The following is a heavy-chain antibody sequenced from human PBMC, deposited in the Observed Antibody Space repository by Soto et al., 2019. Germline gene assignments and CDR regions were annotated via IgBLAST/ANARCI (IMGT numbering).Heavy chain of an antibody. CDR2: VSYNSVNI. J-gene: IGHJ4*02. V-gene: IGHV3-9*01. D-gene: IGHD2-15*01. CDR3: VRDRCSGGSCYFDY. CDR1: GFIFYDYA. Sequence: GGSLRLSCAASGFIFYDYAMHWVRQAPGKGLEWVSGVSYNSVNIGYADSVTGRFTISRDNAKNSLYLQMNSLRAEDTALYYCVRDRCSGGSCYFDYWGQGTLVTVSS.